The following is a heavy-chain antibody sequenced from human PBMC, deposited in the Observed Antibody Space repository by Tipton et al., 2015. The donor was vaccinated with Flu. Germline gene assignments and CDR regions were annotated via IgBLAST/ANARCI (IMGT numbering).Heavy chain of an antibody. CDR1: GGSISGDNYY. CDR2: IHYSGST. J-gene: IGHJ4*02. Sequence: TLSLTCSVSGGSISGDNYYWSWIRQPPGKGLEWIAYIHYSGSTYYNPSLKSRLSISIDASKKQFSLRLSSATAADTAVYFCARGLHDRGGYHYRPDHIDHWGQGTLVTVSS. CDR3: ARGLHDRGGYHYRPDHIDH. V-gene: IGHV4-30-4*01. D-gene: IGHD3-22*01.